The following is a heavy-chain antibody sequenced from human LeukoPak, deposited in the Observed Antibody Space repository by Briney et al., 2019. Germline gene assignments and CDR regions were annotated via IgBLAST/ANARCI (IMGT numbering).Heavy chain of an antibody. Sequence: ASVKVSCKAFGYTFTGYYMHWVRQAPGQGLEWMGWINPNSGGTNYAQKFQGRVTMTRDTSISTAYMELSRLRSDDTAVYYCARESAYCGGDCYSTPFDYWGQGTLVTVSS. CDR2: INPNSGGT. J-gene: IGHJ4*02. CDR1: GYTFTGYY. D-gene: IGHD2-21*01. CDR3: ARESAYCGGDCYSTPFDY. V-gene: IGHV1-2*02.